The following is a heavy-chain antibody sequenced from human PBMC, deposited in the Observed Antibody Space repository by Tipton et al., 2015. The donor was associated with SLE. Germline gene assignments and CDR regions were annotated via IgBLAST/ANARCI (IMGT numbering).Heavy chain of an antibody. CDR1: GDTISSGGHY. D-gene: IGHD2-15*01. V-gene: IGHV4-31*03. CDR2: MYDSGAT. Sequence: LRLSCSVSGDTISSGGHYWNWIRQHPGKGPEWIGYMYDSGATSYNPSLKSRITISADTSKNQFSLRLRSVTAADTAVYYCARDGGSISTYWGQGTLVTVSS. CDR3: ARDGGSISTY. J-gene: IGHJ4*02.